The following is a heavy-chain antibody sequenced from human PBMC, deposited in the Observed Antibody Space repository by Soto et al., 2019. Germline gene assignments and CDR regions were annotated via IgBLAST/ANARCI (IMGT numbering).Heavy chain of an antibody. V-gene: IGHV3-23*01. D-gene: IGHD1-1*01. J-gene: IGHJ4*02. Sequence: EVQLLESGGGLVQPGGSPRLSCAASGFSFSTYAMSWVRQAPGKGLEWVSIVSGSGGTTHYADSVKGRFTISRDNSKNTLYLQMNSLRAEDTAVYYCAKKMGTILYYFDSWGQGTLVTVSS. CDR1: GFSFSTYA. CDR2: VSGSGGTT. CDR3: AKKMGTILYYFDS.